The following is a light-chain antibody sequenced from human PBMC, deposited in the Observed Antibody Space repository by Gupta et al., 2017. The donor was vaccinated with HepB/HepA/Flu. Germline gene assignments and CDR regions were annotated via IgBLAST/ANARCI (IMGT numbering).Light chain of an antibody. CDR3: QQRYNWPLT. CDR1: QSISSF. CDR2: GAS. Sequence: EIVLTQSPGTLSLSPGERATLFCRASQSISSFLAWYQQTPGQAPRLLIYGASNRATGIPVRFSGSGSGTDFTLTISNLEPEDFAVYYCQQRYNWPLTFGGGTKVEI. V-gene: IGKV3-11*01. J-gene: IGKJ4*01.